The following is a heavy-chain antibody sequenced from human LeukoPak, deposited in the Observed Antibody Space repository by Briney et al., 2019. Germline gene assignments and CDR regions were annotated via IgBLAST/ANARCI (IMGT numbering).Heavy chain of an antibody. CDR3: ARLTMIVVVNDYYMDV. J-gene: IGHJ6*03. V-gene: IGHV4-39*07. CDR1: GGSISSSSYY. Sequence: SETLSLTCTVSGGSISSSSYYWGWIRQPPGKGLEWIGSIYYSGSTYYNPSLKSRVTISVDTSKNQFSLKLSSVTAADTAVYYCARLTMIVVVNDYYMDVWGKGTTDTVSS. D-gene: IGHD3-22*01. CDR2: IYYSGST.